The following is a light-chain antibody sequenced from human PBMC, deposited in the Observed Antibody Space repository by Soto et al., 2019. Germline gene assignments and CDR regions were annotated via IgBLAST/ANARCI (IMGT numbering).Light chain of an antibody. CDR1: SSDVGGYNY. CDR2: EVS. V-gene: IGLV2-14*01. J-gene: IGLJ2*01. CDR3: SSYTSSSTLSVV. Sequence: QSALTQPASVSGSPGQSITISCTGTSSDVGGYNYVSWYQQHPGKAPKLMIYEVSTRPSGVSNRFSGSKSAHTASLTISGLQAEDEADYYCSSYTSSSTLSVVFGGGTKLTVL.